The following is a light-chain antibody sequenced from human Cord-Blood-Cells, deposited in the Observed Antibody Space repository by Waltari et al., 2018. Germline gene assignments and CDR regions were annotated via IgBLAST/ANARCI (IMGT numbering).Light chain of an antibody. CDR3: QQYNSYWT. V-gene: IGKV1-5*01. CDR2: DAS. J-gene: IGKJ1*01. CDR1: PSIISW. Sequence: DIQMTQSPSTLSASVGDRVTITCRASPSIISWLAWYQQKPGKAPKLLIYDASSLESGVPSRFSGSGSGTEFTLTISSLQPDDFATYYCQQYNSYWTFGQGTKVEIK.